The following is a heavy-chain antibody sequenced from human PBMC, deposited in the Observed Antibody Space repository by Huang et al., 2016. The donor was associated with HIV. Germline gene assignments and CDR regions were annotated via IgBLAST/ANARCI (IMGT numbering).Heavy chain of an antibody. D-gene: IGHD6-13*01. CDR2: VYHSGST. V-gene: IGHV4-39*01. Sequence: QLQLQESGPGQVKPSETLSLTCTVSGDFISSTHYYWVWIRQSPGQGLEWVGSVYHSGSTNYNPSLKSRVTLSVETSRNQFSMRLNSVTAADTAVYYCASQHIGAAATWFWGRGTQVAVSS. CDR3: ASQHIGAAATWF. CDR1: GDFISSTHYY. J-gene: IGHJ4*02.